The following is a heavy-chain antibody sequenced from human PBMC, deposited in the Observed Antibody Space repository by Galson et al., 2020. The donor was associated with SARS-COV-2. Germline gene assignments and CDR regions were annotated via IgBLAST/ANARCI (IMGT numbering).Heavy chain of an antibody. Sequence: KISCKASGGTFSTYAISWVRQAPGQGLEWMGGIILMFGTANYAQKFQGRVTITADASTSTVYMELSSLRSEDTAFYYCARRRWLQSGYYFDDWGQGTLVTVAS. J-gene: IGHJ4*02. CDR2: IILMFGTA. CDR1: GGTFSTYA. CDR3: ARRRWLQSGYYFDD. V-gene: IGHV1-69*01. D-gene: IGHD5-12*01.